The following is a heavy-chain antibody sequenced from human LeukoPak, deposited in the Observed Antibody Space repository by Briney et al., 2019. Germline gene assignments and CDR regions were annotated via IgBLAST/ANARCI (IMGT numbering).Heavy chain of an antibody. CDR1: GGSISSGGYY. D-gene: IGHD2-2*01. J-gene: IGHJ6*03. V-gene: IGHV4-30-2*01. CDR3: AREGCSSTSCPDRTTYYYYYYMDV. CDR2: IYHSGST. Sequence: SETLSLTCTVSGGSISSGGYYWSWIRQPPGKGLEWIGYIYHSGSTYYNPSLKSRVTISVDRSKNQFSLKLSSVTAADTAVYYCAREGCSSTSCPDRTTYYYYYYMDVWGKGTTVTVSS.